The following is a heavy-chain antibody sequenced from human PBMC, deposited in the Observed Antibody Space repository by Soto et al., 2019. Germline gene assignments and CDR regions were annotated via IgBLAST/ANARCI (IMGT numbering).Heavy chain of an antibody. CDR1: GFTFSSYA. Sequence: GGSLRLSCAASGFTFSSYAMSWVRQAPGKGLEWVSAISGSGGSTYYADSVKGRFTISRDNSKNTLYLQMNSLRAEDTAVYYCAKDSGDIVVVVAATFDYWDRHSLGTVAS. D-gene: IGHD2-15*01. CDR2: ISGSGGST. CDR3: AKDSGDIVVVVAATFDY. J-gene: IGHJ4*02. V-gene: IGHV3-23*01.